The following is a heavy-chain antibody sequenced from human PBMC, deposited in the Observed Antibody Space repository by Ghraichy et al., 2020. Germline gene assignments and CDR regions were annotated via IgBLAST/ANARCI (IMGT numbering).Heavy chain of an antibody. J-gene: IGHJ4*02. V-gene: IGHV1-2*06. CDR2: IDPSSGGT. Sequence: ASVKVSCKAAGYSFTGYYMHWVRQAPGQGLEWMGRIDPSSGGTNYAQKFQGRVTMTRDTSISTAYMELSRLRSDDTAVYYCARDRPPNLPNDYWGQGTVVTVSS. CDR3: ARDRPPNLPNDY. CDR1: GYSFTGYY.